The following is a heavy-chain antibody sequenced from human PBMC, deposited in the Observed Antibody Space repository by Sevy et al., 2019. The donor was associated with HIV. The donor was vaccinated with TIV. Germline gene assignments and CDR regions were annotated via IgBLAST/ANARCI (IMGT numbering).Heavy chain of an antibody. D-gene: IGHD1-20*01. CDR3: GRVGFNWNDVDY. V-gene: IGHV4-59*01. CDR1: GGSMNIYY. Sequence: SETLSLTCSVSGGSMNIYYWSWIRQPPGKRLERIGFTYYSGTTNYNPSLKSRVTISIDTSKNQFSLKLSSVTAADTAVYYCGRVGFNWNDVDYWGQGILVTVSS. J-gene: IGHJ4*02. CDR2: TYYSGTT.